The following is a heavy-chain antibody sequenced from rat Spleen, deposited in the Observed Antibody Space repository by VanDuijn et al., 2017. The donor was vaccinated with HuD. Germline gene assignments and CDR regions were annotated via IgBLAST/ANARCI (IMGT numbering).Heavy chain of an antibody. D-gene: IGHD4-1*01. V-gene: IGHV5S13*01. CDR2: ISIGGDNT. J-gene: IGHJ2*01. CDR3: ARETGYNSYFDY. Sequence: EVQVVESGGGSVQPGRSLKLSCVASGLTLSNYGMAWVRQAPTKGLEWVASISIGGDNTYYRDSVKGRFTISRDNAKNTLYLQIDSLRSEDTATYFCARETGYNSYFDYWGQGVMVTVSS. CDR1: GLTLSNYG.